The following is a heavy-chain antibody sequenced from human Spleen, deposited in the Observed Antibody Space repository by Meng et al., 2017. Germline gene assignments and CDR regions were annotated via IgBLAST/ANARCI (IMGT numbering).Heavy chain of an antibody. Sequence: GSLRLSCAVYGGSFSGYYWSWIRQPPGKGLEWIGEINHSGSTNYNPSLKSRVTISVDTSKNQFSLKLSSVTAADTAVYFCARENWIQEWLTYWYFDLWGRGTLVTVSS. CDR2: INHSGST. J-gene: IGHJ2*01. CDR1: GGSFSGYY. D-gene: IGHD5-18*01. V-gene: IGHV4-34*01. CDR3: ARENWIQEWLTYWYFDL.